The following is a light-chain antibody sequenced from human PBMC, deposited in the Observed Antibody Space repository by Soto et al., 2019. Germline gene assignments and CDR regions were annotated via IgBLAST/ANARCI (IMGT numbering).Light chain of an antibody. CDR1: QSLLHSNGYNY. V-gene: IGKV2-28*01. Sequence: DIVMTQSPLSLPVTPGEPASISCRSSQSLLHSNGYNYLDWYLQKPGQSPQLLIYLGSNRASGVPDRFSGSGSCTDFTLKISRVEAEDVGVSYCMQALQSPWTFGQGTKLEIK. CDR2: LGS. CDR3: MQALQSPWT. J-gene: IGKJ2*01.